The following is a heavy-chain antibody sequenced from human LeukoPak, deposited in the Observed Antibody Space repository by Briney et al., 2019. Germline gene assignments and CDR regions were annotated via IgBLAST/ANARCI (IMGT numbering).Heavy chain of an antibody. CDR3: ARALYYDSSGYYSSSYYYFQH. J-gene: IGHJ1*01. CDR1: GYTFTGYY. CDR2: INPNSGGI. Sequence: ASVKVSCKASGYTFTGYYIHWVRQAPGQGLEWMGWINPNSGGIKYAQKFQGRVTMTRDTSISTAYMELSRLRSDDTAEYYCARALYYDSSGYYSSSYYYFQHWGQGTLVTVSS. D-gene: IGHD3-22*01. V-gene: IGHV1-2*02.